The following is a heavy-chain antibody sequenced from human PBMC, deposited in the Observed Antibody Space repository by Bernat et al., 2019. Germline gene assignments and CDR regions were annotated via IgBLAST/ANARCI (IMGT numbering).Heavy chain of an antibody. J-gene: IGHJ4*02. CDR3: ARQGSGGGATSR. V-gene: IGHV4-39*01. CDR2: IYYSGST. CDR1: GGSISSSTYY. Sequence: QLQLQESGPGLVKPSETLSLTCTVSGGSISSSTYYWGWIRQPPGKGLEWIGSIYYSGSTYYNPSLKSRVTISVDTSKNQFSLKLSSVTAADTAVYYCARQGSGGGATSRWGQGTLVTVSS. D-gene: IGHD1-26*01.